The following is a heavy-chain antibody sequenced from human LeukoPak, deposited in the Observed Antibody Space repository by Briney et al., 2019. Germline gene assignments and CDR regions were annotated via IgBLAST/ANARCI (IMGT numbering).Heavy chain of an antibody. CDR1: GFTFTGYY. D-gene: IGHD6-19*01. CDR2: INPNKGGT. V-gene: IGHV1-2*02. Sequence: ASVKVSCKASGFTFTGYYIHWVRQAPGQGLEWMGWINPNKGGTQFAQRFQGRVTMTIDTSISTAYMELSRLRSDDTAVYYCARDGWAFDYWGQGTLVTVSS. CDR3: ARDGWAFDY. J-gene: IGHJ4*02.